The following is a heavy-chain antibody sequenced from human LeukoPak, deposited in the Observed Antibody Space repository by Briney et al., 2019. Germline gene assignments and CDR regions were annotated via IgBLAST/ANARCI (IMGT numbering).Heavy chain of an antibody. J-gene: IGHJ4*02. CDR2: LYSGGTT. Sequence: GGSLRLSCVASGFNVSINYMSWVRQAPGKGLEWVSVLYSGGTTYYADSVQGRFTISRDNGKNSLFLQMNSLRVEDTAVYYCARIGSNDFDLWGQGTLVTVSS. CDR3: ARIGSNDFDL. D-gene: IGHD2-15*01. V-gene: IGHV3-53*01. CDR1: GFNVSINY.